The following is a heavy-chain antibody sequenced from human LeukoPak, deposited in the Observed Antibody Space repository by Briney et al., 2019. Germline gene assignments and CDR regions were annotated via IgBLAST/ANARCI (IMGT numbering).Heavy chain of an antibody. CDR1: GFTVSSNY. CDR2: IYSGGST. Sequence: GGSLRLSRAASGFTVSSNYMSWVRQAPGKGLEWVSVIYSGGSTYYADSVKGRFTISRDNSKNTLYLQMNSLRAEDTAVYYCARGHYSSSSYYFDYWGQGTLVTVSS. J-gene: IGHJ4*02. D-gene: IGHD6-6*01. CDR3: ARGHYSSSSYYFDY. V-gene: IGHV3-66*02.